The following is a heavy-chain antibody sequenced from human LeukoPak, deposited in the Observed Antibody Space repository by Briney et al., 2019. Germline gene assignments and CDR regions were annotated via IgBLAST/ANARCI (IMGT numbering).Heavy chain of an antibody. CDR2: MNPNSGNT. J-gene: IGHJ6*03. V-gene: IGHV1-8*01. CDR1: GYTFTSYD. D-gene: IGHD6-6*01. Sequence: ASVKVSCKASGYTFTSYDINWVRQATEQGLEWMGWMNPNSGNTGYAQKFQGRVTMTRNTSISTAYMELSSLRSEDTAVYYCARVGPSSSSFGYYYYYYMDVWGKGTTVTVSS. CDR3: ARVGPSSSSFGYYYYYYMDV.